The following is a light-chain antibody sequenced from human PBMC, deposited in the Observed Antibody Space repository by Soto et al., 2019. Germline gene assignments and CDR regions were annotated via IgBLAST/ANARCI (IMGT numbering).Light chain of an antibody. Sequence: DIVMTQSPDSLAVSLGERATINCKSSQSGLYSSNNKNHLAWYQQKPGQPPNLLIYWASTRESGVPDRFSGSGAGTDFTLTISSLQAEDVAVYYCQQYYSTPRWTFGQGTKVEIK. V-gene: IGKV4-1*01. J-gene: IGKJ1*01. CDR3: QQYYSTPRWT. CDR1: QSGLYSSNNKNH. CDR2: WAS.